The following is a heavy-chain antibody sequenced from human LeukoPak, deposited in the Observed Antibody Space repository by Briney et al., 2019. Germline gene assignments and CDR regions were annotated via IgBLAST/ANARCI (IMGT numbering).Heavy chain of an antibody. V-gene: IGHV4-59*01. CDR2: ISFFGTANYSEST. J-gene: IGHJ5*02. CDR3: ARGGGGYLGSNNWLDP. D-gene: IGHD3-16*01. Sequence: PSETLSLTCSVSGDSISSYYWSWIRQPPGKGLQYIGYISFFGTANYSESTKYNPALNSRVTISADTSKNQFSLRLSSVTAADTAIYYCARGGGGYLGSNNWLDPWGQGTLVTVSS. CDR1: GDSISSYY.